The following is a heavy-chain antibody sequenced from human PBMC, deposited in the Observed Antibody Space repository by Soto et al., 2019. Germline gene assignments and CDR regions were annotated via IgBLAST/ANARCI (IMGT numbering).Heavy chain of an antibody. J-gene: IGHJ6*02. Sequence: GASVKVSCKASGGTFSSYAISWVRQAPGQGLEWMGWISAYNGNTNYAQKPQGRVTMTTDTSTSTAYMELRSLRSDDTAVYYCARDRAVAGLFSYYGMDVWGQGTTVTVSS. CDR2: ISAYNGNT. CDR1: GGTFSSYA. CDR3: ARDRAVAGLFSYYGMDV. D-gene: IGHD6-19*01. V-gene: IGHV1-18*01.